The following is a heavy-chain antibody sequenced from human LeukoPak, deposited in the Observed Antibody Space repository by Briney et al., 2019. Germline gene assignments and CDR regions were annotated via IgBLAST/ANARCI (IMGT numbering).Heavy chain of an antibody. CDR3: ARLPSFDRSHLDS. D-gene: IGHD2-15*01. CDR2: ISPGDAEI. J-gene: IGHJ4*02. Sequence: GESWKISCKTSGFSFSRYWIAWVRQMPGKGLEWMGIISPGDAEIRYSPSFQGQVTISADKSISTAFLQWSNLKASDSAIYFCARLPSFDRSHLDSWGQGTHVHVSS. CDR1: GFSFSRYW. V-gene: IGHV5-51*01.